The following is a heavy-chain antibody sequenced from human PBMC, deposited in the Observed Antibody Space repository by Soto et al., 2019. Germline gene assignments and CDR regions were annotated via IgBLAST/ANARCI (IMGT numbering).Heavy chain of an antibody. CDR1: GFTFSSCG. Sequence: QVQLVESGGGVVQPGRSLRLSCAASGFTFSSCGMHWVRQAPGKGLEWVAVIWSDGSNKYYADSVKGRFTISRDNSKNTLYLKMNSLRAEDTAVYYWARSYYDSSGYYPFWGQGTLVTVSS. D-gene: IGHD3-22*01. V-gene: IGHV3-33*01. CDR2: IWSDGSNK. CDR3: ARSYYDSSGYYPF. J-gene: IGHJ4*02.